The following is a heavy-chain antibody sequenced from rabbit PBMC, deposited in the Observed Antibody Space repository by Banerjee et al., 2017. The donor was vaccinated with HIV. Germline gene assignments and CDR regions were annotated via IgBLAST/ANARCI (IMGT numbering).Heavy chain of an antibody. CDR1: GFSFSSSYW. J-gene: IGHJ4*01. Sequence: QEQLVESGGGLVQPEGSLTITCTAAGFSFSSSYWICWVRQAPGKGLEWIACIYGGSSGSTPSASWAKGRFTTTTISPTTVSLQMASLTAADTATSVCARDDAGVVGNDWDFWGPGPLVPVS. V-gene: IGHV1S45*01. D-gene: IGHD4-2*01. CDR2: IYGGSSGST. CDR3: ARDDAGVVGNDWDF.